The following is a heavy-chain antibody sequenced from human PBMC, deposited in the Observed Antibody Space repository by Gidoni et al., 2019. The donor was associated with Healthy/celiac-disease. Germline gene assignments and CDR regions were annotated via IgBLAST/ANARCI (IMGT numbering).Heavy chain of an antibody. J-gene: IGHJ6*03. V-gene: IGHV3-49*03. CDR3: TRVDGYNPTYYYYMDV. CDR2: IRSKAYGGTT. Sequence: EVQLVESGGGLVQPGRSLRLSCTASGFTFGDYAMSWFRQAPGKGLEWVGFIRSKAYGGTTEYAASVKGRFTISRDDSKSIAYLQMNSLKTEDTAVYYCTRVDGYNPTYYYYMDVWGKGTTVTVSS. CDR1: GFTFGDYA. D-gene: IGHD5-12*01.